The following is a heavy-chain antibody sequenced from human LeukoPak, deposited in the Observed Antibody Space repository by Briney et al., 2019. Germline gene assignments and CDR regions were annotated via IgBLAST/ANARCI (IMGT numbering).Heavy chain of an antibody. J-gene: IGHJ4*02. V-gene: IGHV3-21*01. CDR1: GFTFSSYS. D-gene: IGHD3-10*01. Sequence: PGGSLRLSCAASGFTFSSYSMNWVRQAPGKGLEWVSSISSSSSYIYYADSVKGRFTISRDNAKNSLYLQMNSLRAEDTAVYYCARDPVMVRGVIISRFDYWGQGTLVTVSS. CDR2: ISSSSSYI. CDR3: ARDPVMVRGVIISRFDY.